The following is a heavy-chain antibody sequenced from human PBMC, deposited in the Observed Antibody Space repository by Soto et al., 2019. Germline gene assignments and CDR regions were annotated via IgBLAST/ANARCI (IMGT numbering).Heavy chain of an antibody. D-gene: IGHD3-10*01. CDR2: IYYSGST. Sequence: SETLSLTCTVSGGSISSYYWSWIRQPPGKGLEWIGYIYYSGSTNYNPSLKSRVTISVDTSKNQFSLKLSSVTAADTAVYYCASHPGSGSSVDYWGQGTLITVSS. CDR3: ASHPGSGSSVDY. J-gene: IGHJ4*02. CDR1: GGSISSYY. V-gene: IGHV4-59*01.